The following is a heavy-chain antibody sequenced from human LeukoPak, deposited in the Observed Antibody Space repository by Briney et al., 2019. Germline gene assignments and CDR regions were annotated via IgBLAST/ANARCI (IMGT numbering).Heavy chain of an antibody. CDR2: IVVGSGKT. CDR1: GYTLTELS. D-gene: IGHD2-8*01. V-gene: IGHV1-58*02. Sequence: VASVKVSCKVSGYTLTELSMHWVRQARGQRLEWIGWIVVGSGKTSYAQKVQERVTITRDMSTNTVHMELRSLRSDDTAVYYCAADDQQVMVWGQGTLVAVSS. J-gene: IGHJ4*02. CDR3: AADDQQVMV.